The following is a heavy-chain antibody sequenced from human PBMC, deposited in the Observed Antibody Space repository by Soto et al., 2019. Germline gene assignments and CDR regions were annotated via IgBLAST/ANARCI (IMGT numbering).Heavy chain of an antibody. CDR1: GFTFSSYG. CDR3: AKVHVVRGVIDPGAFDI. J-gene: IGHJ3*02. Sequence: PGGSLRLSCAASGFTFSSYGMHWVRQAPGKGLEWVAVISYDGSNKYYADSVKGRFTISRDNSKNTLYLQMNSLRAEDTAVYYCAKVHVVRGVIDPGAFDIWGQGTMVTVSS. V-gene: IGHV3-30*18. D-gene: IGHD3-10*01. CDR2: ISYDGSNK.